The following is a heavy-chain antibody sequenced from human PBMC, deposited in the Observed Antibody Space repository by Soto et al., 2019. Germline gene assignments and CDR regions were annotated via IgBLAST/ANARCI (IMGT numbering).Heavy chain of an antibody. CDR1: GFTFTSYD. CDR3: ARGRDY. Sequence: QVQLVESGGGVVQPGRSLRLSCAASGFTFTSYDINWVRQATGQGLEWMGWMNPNSGNTGYAQKFQGRVTMTRNTSISTAYMELSSLRSEDTAVYYCARGRDYWGQGTLVTVSS. J-gene: IGHJ4*02. CDR2: MNPNSGNT. V-gene: IGHV1-8*01.